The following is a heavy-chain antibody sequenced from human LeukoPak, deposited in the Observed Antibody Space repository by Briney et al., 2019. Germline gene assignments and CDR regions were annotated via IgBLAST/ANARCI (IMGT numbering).Heavy chain of an antibody. CDR2: ISPSGTT. D-gene: IGHD3-10*01. CDR1: GYTFTGYY. V-gene: IGHV1-46*01. Sequence: GASVKVSCKASGYTFTGYYMHWVRQAPGQGLEWMGQISPSGTTTYAQKFQGRVTMTRDTSTSIVNMELSDLTSEDSAVCHCAKDSGAYGPDYWGQGTLLTVSS. CDR3: AKDSGAYGPDY. J-gene: IGHJ4*02.